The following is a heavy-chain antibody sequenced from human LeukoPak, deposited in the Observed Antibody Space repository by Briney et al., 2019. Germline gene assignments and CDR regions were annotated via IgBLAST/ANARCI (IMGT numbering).Heavy chain of an antibody. Sequence: ASVKVSCKASGGTFSNYAISWVRQAPGQGLEWMGGITPIFGIPNYAQKFQGRVTITADESTSTAYMELSSLRFEDTAVYYCARDSEHYYGLGNYYKYYYYMDVWGKGTTVTISS. D-gene: IGHD3-10*01. CDR3: ARDSEHYYGLGNYYKYYYYMDV. V-gene: IGHV1-69*13. CDR1: GGTFSNYA. J-gene: IGHJ6*03. CDR2: ITPIFGIP.